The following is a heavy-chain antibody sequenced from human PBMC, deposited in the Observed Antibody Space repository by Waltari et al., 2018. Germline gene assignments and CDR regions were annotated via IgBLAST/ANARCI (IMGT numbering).Heavy chain of an antibody. D-gene: IGHD3-3*01. J-gene: IGHJ5*02. V-gene: IGHV4-34*01. CDR3: ARDYYDFWSGYFGWFDP. Sequence: QVQLQQWGAGLLKPSETLSLTCAVYGGSFSGYYWSWIRQPPGKGLEWIGEINHSGSTNSNPSLKSRVTISVDTSKNQCSLKLRSVTAADTAVYYCARDYYDFWSGYFGWFDPWGQGTLVTVSS. CDR1: GGSFSGYY. CDR2: INHSGST.